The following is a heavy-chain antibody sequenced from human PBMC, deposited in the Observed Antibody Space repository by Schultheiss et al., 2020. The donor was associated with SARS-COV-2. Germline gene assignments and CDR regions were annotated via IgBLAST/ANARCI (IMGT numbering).Heavy chain of an antibody. V-gene: IGHV4-59*01. CDR1: GGSFSGYY. Sequence: SCAVYGGSFSGYYWSWIRQPPGKGLEWIGYIYYSGSTNYNPSLKSRVTISVDTSKNQFSLKLSSVTAADTAVYYCASLHLTGYFDYWGQGTLVTVSS. D-gene: IGHD3-9*01. CDR2: IYYSGST. CDR3: ASLHLTGYFDY. J-gene: IGHJ4*02.